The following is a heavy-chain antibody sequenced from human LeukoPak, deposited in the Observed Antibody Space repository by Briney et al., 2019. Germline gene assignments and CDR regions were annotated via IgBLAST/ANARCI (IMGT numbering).Heavy chain of an antibody. CDR3: ARKYVSIAVAGKIDY. V-gene: IGHV1-46*01. D-gene: IGHD6-19*01. CDR2: INPSGGST. J-gene: IGHJ4*02. Sequence: ASVTASCTASGYTFTSYYMHWVRQAPGQGLEWMGLINPSGGSTSYAQKFQGRITMTRDTSTSTVYMELSSLRSEDTAVYYCARKYVSIAVAGKIDYWGQGTLVTVSS. CDR1: GYTFTSYY.